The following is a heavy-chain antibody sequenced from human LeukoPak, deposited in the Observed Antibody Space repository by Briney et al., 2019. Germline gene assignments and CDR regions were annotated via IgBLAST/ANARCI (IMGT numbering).Heavy chain of an antibody. J-gene: IGHJ6*02. CDR3: ARRGRYGSGLRYGMDV. V-gene: IGHV4-61*02. CDR2: IYTSGST. D-gene: IGHD3-10*01. Sequence: SETLSLTCTVSGGSISCGSYYWSWIRQPAGKGLEWIGRIYTSGSTNYNPSLKSRVTISVDTSKNQFSLKLTSVTAADTAVYYCARRGRYGSGLRYGMDVWGQGTTVTVSS. CDR1: GGSISCGSYY.